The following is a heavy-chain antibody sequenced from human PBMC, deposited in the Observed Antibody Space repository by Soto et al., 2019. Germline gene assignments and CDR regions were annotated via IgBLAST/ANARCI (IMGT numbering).Heavy chain of an antibody. D-gene: IGHD2-21*01. CDR3: ARGLFRRRDYHFDY. V-gene: IGHV4-59*01. Sequence: SETLSLTCTVSGGSLSSYYWSWNRQPPGKGLEWIGYIYYSGSTNYNPSLKSRVTISVDTSKNQFSLKLSSVTAADTAVYYWARGLFRRRDYHFDYWGQGTLVTVSS. J-gene: IGHJ4*02. CDR1: GGSLSSYY. CDR2: IYYSGST.